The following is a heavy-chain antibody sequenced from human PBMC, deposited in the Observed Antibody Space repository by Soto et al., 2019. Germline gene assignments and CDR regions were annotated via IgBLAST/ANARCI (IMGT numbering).Heavy chain of an antibody. J-gene: IGHJ2*01. CDR2: IYYSGST. Sequence: SETLSLTCAVSGCSISSSSYYWGWIRQPPGKGLEWIGSIYYSGSTYYNPSLKSRVTISVDTSKNQFSLKLSSVTAADTAVYYCARRGREQLADSWYFDLWGRGTLVTVSS. CDR1: GCSISSSSYY. CDR3: ARRGREQLADSWYFDL. V-gene: IGHV4-39*01. D-gene: IGHD6-6*01.